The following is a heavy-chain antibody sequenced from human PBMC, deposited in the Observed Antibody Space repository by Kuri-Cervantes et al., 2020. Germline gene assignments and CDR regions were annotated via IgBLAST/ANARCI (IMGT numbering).Heavy chain of an antibody. V-gene: IGHV3-30*18. J-gene: IGHJ4*02. Sequence: GESLKISCAASGFTFSSYGMHWVRQAPGKGLEWVAVISYDGSNKYYADSVKGRFTISRDNSKNTLYLQMNSLRAEDTAVYYRAKSGGYYYTRADYWGQGTLVTVSS. CDR2: ISYDGSNK. CDR3: AKSGGYYYTRADY. D-gene: IGHD3-22*01. CDR1: GFTFSSYG.